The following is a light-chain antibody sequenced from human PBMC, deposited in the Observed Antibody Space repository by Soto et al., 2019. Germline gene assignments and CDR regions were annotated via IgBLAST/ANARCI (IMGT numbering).Light chain of an antibody. V-gene: IGLV2-14*01. Sequence: QSVLTQPASVSGSPGQSITISCTGTSSDVGGYNYVSWYQQHPGKAPKPMIYDVSNRPSGVSNRFSGSKSGNTASLTISGLQAEDEADYYCSSYTSSSISSYVFGTGTKVTVL. J-gene: IGLJ1*01. CDR2: DVS. CDR3: SSYTSSSISSYV. CDR1: SSDVGGYNY.